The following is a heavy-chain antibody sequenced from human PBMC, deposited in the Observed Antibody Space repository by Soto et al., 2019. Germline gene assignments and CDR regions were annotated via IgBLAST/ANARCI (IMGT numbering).Heavy chain of an antibody. CDR3: ASRSTVVVAATEAFDY. D-gene: IGHD2-15*01. Sequence: QVQLVQSGAEVKKPGSSVKVSCKASGGTFSTYTISWVRQAPGQGLEWMGRIIPILGIANYAQQFQGRVTITADKSTSTAYMELSSLRSEDTAVYYCASRSTVVVAATEAFDYWGQGTLVTVSS. V-gene: IGHV1-69*02. CDR2: IIPILGIA. CDR1: GGTFSTYT. J-gene: IGHJ4*02.